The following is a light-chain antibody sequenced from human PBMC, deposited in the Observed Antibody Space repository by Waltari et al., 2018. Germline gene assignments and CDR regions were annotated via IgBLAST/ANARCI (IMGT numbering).Light chain of an antibody. V-gene: IGKV3-15*01. CDR3: QQYDNWPKT. J-gene: IGKJ1*01. CDR1: QSVSST. CDR2: AAS. Sequence: EIVMTQSPATLSVSPVERATLSCRARQSVSSTLAWYQQKPGQSPRLLIYAASTRATGIPARFSGSGSGTEFTLTISSMQSEDFAVYFCQQYDNWPKTFGQGTKVEIK.